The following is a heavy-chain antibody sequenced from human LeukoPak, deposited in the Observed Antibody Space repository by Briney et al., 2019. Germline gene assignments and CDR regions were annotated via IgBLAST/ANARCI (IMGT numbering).Heavy chain of an antibody. J-gene: IGHJ4*02. CDR2: INHSGST. CDR1: GGSISSYY. CDR3: ARGLSEIVGATKVDY. V-gene: IGHV4-34*01. Sequence: SETLSLTCTVSGGSISSYYWSWIRQPPGKGLEWIGEINHSGSTNYNPSLKSRVTISVDTSKNQFSLKLSSVTAADTAVYYCARGLSEIVGATKVDYWGQGTLVTVSS. D-gene: IGHD1-26*01.